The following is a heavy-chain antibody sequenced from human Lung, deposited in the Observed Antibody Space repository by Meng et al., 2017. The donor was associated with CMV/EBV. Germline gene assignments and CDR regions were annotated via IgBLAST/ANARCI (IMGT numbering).Heavy chain of an antibody. J-gene: IGHJ4*02. CDR2: ISSSSSYI. Sequence: LXLTXAASGFTFSSFTMNWVRQAPGKGLEWISSISSSSSYIYYPDSVRGRFTISRDNAQNSLYLQMSSLRAEDTAVYYCARLGQYSSDAGYFDYWGQGXLVTVSS. D-gene: IGHD6-25*01. CDR1: GFTFSSFT. CDR3: ARLGQYSSDAGYFDY. V-gene: IGHV3-21*01.